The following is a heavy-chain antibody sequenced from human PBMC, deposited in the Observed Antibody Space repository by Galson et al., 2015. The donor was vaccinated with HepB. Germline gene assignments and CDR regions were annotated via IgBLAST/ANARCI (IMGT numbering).Heavy chain of an antibody. Sequence: SLRLSCAASGFTFSSYWMSWVRQAPGKGLEWVANIKQDGSEKYYVDSVKGRFTISRDNAKNSLYLQMNSLRAEDTAVYYCARAGSGWFSYYYYYGMDVWGQGTTVTVSS. V-gene: IGHV3-7*03. CDR1: GFTFSSYW. D-gene: IGHD6-19*01. CDR3: ARAGSGWFSYYYYYGMDV. CDR2: IKQDGSEK. J-gene: IGHJ6*02.